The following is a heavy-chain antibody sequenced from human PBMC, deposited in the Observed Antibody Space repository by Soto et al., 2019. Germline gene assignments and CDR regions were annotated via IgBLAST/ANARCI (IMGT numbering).Heavy chain of an antibody. V-gene: IGHV3-64D*06. CDR1: GFTFSSYA. Sequence: GGSLILSCSASGFTFSSYAMHWVRQAPGKGLEYVSAISSNGGSTYYADSVKGRFTISRDNSKNTLYLQMSNLRAEDTAVYYCVKPPRDDILTGYSYYFDYWGQGTLVTVSS. CDR2: ISSNGGST. CDR3: VKPPRDDILTGYSYYFDY. J-gene: IGHJ4*02. D-gene: IGHD3-9*01.